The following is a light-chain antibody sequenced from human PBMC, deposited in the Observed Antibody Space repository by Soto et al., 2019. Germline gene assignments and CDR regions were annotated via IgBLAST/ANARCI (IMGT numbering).Light chain of an antibody. V-gene: IGKV3-20*01. CDR2: GAS. Sequence: EIVLTQSPDTLYLSPGEGATLSCRASQRVNSSYLAWYQQKPGQAPRLLISGASDRATGVPARVSGSGYGTDFTLTISRLVPEDFAVYYCQQYVNSPVTFGQGTKLQIK. CDR1: QRVNSSY. CDR3: QQYVNSPVT. J-gene: IGKJ2*01.